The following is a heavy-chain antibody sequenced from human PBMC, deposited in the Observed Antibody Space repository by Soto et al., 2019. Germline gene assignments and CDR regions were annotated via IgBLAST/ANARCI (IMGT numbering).Heavy chain of an antibody. J-gene: IGHJ4*02. D-gene: IGHD3-22*01. CDR3: AKNPGYYYDSTGYHFDY. CDR1: GGSVSSGSYF. V-gene: IGHV4-61*01. Sequence: TSETLSLTCTVSGGSVSSGSYFWSWIRQPPGKRLEWIGYIYYSGSTTYNPPLKSRVTISVDTSKNQFSLKLSSVTTADTAVYYCAKNPGYYYDSTGYHFDYWGQGTLVTVSS. CDR2: IYYSGST.